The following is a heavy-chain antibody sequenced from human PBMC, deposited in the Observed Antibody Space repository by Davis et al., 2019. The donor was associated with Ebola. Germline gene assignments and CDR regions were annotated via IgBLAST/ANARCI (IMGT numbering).Heavy chain of an antibody. CDR2: FDPEDGET. J-gene: IGHJ3*02. CDR1: LDTLTELS. CDR3: ATEASYYDSRNYPAFDI. V-gene: IGHV1-24*01. D-gene: IGHD3-10*01. Sequence: ASVQVSCKVSLDTLTELSMHWVRQAPGKGLEWMGRFDPEDGETIYAQKFQGRVTMTEDTSTDTAYMQLSSLRPDDTAVYYCATEASYYDSRNYPAFDIWGQGTVVTVSS.